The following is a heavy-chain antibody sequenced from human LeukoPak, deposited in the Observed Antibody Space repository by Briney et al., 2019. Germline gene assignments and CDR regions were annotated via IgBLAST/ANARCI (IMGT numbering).Heavy chain of an antibody. J-gene: IGHJ3*02. CDR2: ISAYNGNT. CDR3: ARVRSDDAFDI. CDR1: GYTFSSYG. V-gene: IGHV1-18*01. Sequence: GASVKVSCKASGYTFSSYGFSWVRQAPGQGLEWMRWISAYNGNTNYEQKLQGRVTMTTDTSTSTAYMELRSLRSDDTAVYYCARVRSDDAFDIWGQGTMVTVSS.